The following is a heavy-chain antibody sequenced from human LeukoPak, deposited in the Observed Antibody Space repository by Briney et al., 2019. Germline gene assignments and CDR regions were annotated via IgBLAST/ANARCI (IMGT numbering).Heavy chain of an antibody. CDR3: ARKGGGYSYGFDY. Sequence: GGSLRLSCAASGFTFSSYSMNWVRQAPGKGLEWVSSISSSSSYIYYADSVKGRFTISRDNAKNSLYLQMNSLRAEDTAVYYCARKGGGYSYGFDYWGQGTLVTVSS. CDR1: GFTFSSYS. V-gene: IGHV3-21*01. J-gene: IGHJ4*02. D-gene: IGHD5-18*01. CDR2: ISSSSSYI.